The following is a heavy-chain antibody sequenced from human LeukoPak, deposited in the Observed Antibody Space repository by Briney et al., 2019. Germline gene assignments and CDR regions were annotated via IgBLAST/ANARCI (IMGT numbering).Heavy chain of an antibody. V-gene: IGHV3-30*01. CDR1: GFTFSSYA. Sequence: GRSLRLSCAASGFTFSSYAMHWVRQTPGKGLEWVAVISYDGSNKYYADSVKGRFTISRDNSKNTLYLQMNSLRAEDTAVYYCARSGTKLTGNFDYWGQGTLVTVYS. D-gene: IGHD1-20*01. J-gene: IGHJ4*02. CDR3: ARSGTKLTGNFDY. CDR2: ISYDGSNK.